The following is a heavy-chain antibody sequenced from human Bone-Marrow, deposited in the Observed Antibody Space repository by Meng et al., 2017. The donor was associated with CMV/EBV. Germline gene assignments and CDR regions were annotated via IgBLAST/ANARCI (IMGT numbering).Heavy chain of an antibody. CDR3: ARMGYSSGWYYFDY. CDR2: IYYSGST. Sequence: GSLRLSCNVSGGSISGYYWTWIRQPPGKGLEYIGYIYYSGSTNYSPSLTSRVSISVDTSRSQFSLNLTSVTAADTAVYYCARMGYSSGWYYFDYWGQGTWVTVSS. CDR1: GGSISGYY. J-gene: IGHJ4*02. V-gene: IGHV4-59*01. D-gene: IGHD6-19*01.